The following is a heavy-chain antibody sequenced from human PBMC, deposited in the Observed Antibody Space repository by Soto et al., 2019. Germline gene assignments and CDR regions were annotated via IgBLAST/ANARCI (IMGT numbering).Heavy chain of an antibody. CDR1: GGSISSGDYY. CDR2: IYYSGST. CDR3: ARAPGDYGRWFDP. D-gene: IGHD4-17*01. J-gene: IGHJ5*02. Sequence: SETVSLTCTVSGGSISSGDYYWSWIRQPPEKGLEWIGYIYYSGSTYYNPSLKSRVTISVDTSKNQFSLKLSSVTAADTAVYYCARAPGDYGRWFDPWGQGTLVTVSS. V-gene: IGHV4-30-4*01.